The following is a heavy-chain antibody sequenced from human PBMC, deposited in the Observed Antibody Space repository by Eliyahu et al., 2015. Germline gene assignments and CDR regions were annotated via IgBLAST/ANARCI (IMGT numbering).Heavy chain of an antibody. V-gene: IGHV3-20*01. J-gene: IGHJ5*02. D-gene: IGHD3-22*01. CDR2: INWNGKST. CDR3: ARVVGHPYDYDSSSSNWFDP. Sequence: EVQLVESGGGVVRPGGSLRLSCVAXGFPFXXYGXVWVRQAPGKGLEWVSGINWNGKSTGYADSVKGRFTISRDNAKNSLYLQMNSLRAEDTALYHCARVVGHPYDYDSSSSNWFDPWGQGTLVTVSS. CDR1: GFPFXXYG.